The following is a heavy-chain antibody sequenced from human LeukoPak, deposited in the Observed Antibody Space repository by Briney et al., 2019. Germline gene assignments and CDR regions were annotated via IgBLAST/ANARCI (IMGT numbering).Heavy chain of an antibody. J-gene: IGHJ4*02. V-gene: IGHV3-15*01. CDR1: GFTFSNAW. CDR2: IRSKTNGGTT. Sequence: PGGSLRLSCAASGFTFSNAWMSWVRQAPGKGLEWVGRIRSKTNGGTTDYAAPVIGRFAISSDDSKNTLYLQMNNLKTEDTAVYYCTTAPASLDYWGQGTLVTVSS. CDR3: TTAPASLDY.